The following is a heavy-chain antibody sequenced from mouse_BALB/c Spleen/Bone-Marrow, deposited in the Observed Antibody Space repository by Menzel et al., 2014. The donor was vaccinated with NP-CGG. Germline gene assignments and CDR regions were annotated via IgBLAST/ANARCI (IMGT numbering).Heavy chain of an antibody. J-gene: IGHJ3*01. Sequence: VRLQPFCFSLVKPGASVKLSCKASGYTFTDYIIHWVKQRSGQGLEWIGWFYPGSVSLKSNEKFKDRATLTADKSSSTVYMETSRLTSEDSAVYFCARHEEEYGNLFAYWGQGTLVTVSA. V-gene: IGHV1-62-2*01. CDR1: GYTFTDYI. D-gene: IGHD2-10*02. CDR2: FYPGSVSL. CDR3: ARHEEEYGNLFAY.